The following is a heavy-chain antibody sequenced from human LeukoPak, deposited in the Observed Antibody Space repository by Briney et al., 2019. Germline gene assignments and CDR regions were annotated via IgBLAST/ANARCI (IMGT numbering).Heavy chain of an antibody. CDR1: GFTFSSYG. CDR3: AEDHVWGSYRYTGGRYYYYYMDV. Sequence: GRSLRLSCAASGFTFSSYGMHWVRQAPGKGLEWVAVIWYDGSNRYYADSVKGRFTISRDNSKNTLYLQMNSLRAEDTAVYYCAEDHVWGSYRYTGGRYYYYYMDVWGKGTTVTVSS. J-gene: IGHJ6*03. CDR2: IWYDGSNR. D-gene: IGHD3-16*02. V-gene: IGHV3-33*06.